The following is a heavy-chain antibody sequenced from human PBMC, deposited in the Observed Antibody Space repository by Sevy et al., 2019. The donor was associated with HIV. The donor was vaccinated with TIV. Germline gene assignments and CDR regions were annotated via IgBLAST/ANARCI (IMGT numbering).Heavy chain of an antibody. CDR1: GFTFSSYS. Sequence: GGSLRLSCAASGFTFSSYSMNWVRQAPGKGLEWVSSISSSSSYIYYADSVKGRFTISRDNAKNSLHLQMNSLRAEDTAVYYCARESPTYYYYYYMDVWGKGTTVTVSS. V-gene: IGHV3-21*01. CDR2: ISSSSSYI. J-gene: IGHJ6*03. CDR3: ARESPTYYYYYYMDV.